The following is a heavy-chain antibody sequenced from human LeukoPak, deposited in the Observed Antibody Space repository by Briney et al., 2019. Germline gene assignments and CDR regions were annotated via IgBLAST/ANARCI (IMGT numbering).Heavy chain of an antibody. Sequence: SETLSLTCAVSGGSISNYYCSWIRQPPGKGLEWLGYIHYSGYTNYNPSLKSRVTISVDTSKNQFSLNLSSVTAADTAVYYCAKIVIYYSSMDVGAKGTTSTVSS. CDR1: GGSISNYY. V-gene: IGHV4-59*01. D-gene: IGHD3-16*02. CDR2: IHYSGYT. J-gene: IGHJ6*03. CDR3: AKIVIYYSSMDV.